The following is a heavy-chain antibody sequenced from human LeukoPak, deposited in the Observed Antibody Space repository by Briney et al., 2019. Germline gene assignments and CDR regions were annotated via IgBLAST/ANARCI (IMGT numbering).Heavy chain of an antibody. CDR1: GFTFSVYW. V-gene: IGHV3-7*01. CDR3: ARVSGTYGGAFDI. D-gene: IGHD1-26*01. Sequence: GGSLRLSCAASGFTFSVYWITWVRQAPGKGLEWVANINQDGSDKYYVDSVKGRFTIPRDNAKNSLYLQMNSLRAEDTAVYYCARVSGTYGGAFDIWGQGTMVTVSS. J-gene: IGHJ3*02. CDR2: INQDGSDK.